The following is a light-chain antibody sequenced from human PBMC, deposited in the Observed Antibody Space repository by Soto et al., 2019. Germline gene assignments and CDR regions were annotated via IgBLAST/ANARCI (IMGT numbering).Light chain of an antibody. V-gene: IGLV1-44*01. Sequence: QSVLIQPPSASGTPGQRVTISCSGSSSNIGRNTVNWYQHLPGTAPKLLLYSDDQQPSGVPDRFSGSRSGTSASLAISGLQSEDEADYYCEAGDDSLNGPVFGGGTKVTVL. CDR1: SSNIGRNT. J-gene: IGLJ2*01. CDR2: SDD. CDR3: EAGDDSLNGPV.